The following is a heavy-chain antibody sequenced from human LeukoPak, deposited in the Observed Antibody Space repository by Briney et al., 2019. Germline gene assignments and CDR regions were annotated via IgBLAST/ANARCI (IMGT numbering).Heavy chain of an antibody. CDR2: ISYDGSNK. Sequence: PGGSLRLSCAASGFTFSSYGMHWVRQVPGKGLEWVAVISYDGSNKYYADSVKGRFTISRDNSKNTLYLQMNSLRAEDTAVYYCAKEVAPMIVGGWGQGTLVTVSS. D-gene: IGHD3-22*01. J-gene: IGHJ4*02. CDR3: AKEVAPMIVGG. V-gene: IGHV3-30*18. CDR1: GFTFSSYG.